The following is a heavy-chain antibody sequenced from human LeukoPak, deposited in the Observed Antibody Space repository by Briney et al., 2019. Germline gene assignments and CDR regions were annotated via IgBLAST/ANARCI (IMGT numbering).Heavy chain of an antibody. CDR1: EFTFSDYY. CDR3: ARVQLERLDY. D-gene: IGHD1-1*01. CDR2: ISSTSTYT. J-gene: IGHJ4*02. V-gene: IGHV3-11*05. Sequence: PGGSLRLSCAASEFTFSDYYMSWIRQAPGKGLEWVSYISSTSTYTNYADSVKGRFTISRDSAKNSLYLQMNSLRAEDTAVYYCARVQLERLDYWGQGTLVTVSS.